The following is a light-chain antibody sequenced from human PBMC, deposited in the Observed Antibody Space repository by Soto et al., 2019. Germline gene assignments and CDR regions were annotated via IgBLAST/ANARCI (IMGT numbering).Light chain of an antibody. J-gene: IGKJ5*01. CDR1: HDIRKY. Sequence: DIQITQSPSSLSASVGDRVTITCQASHDIRKYLNWYQQKPGKAPKLLIYDASNMETGVPSRFTGSGSGTDFTFTISSLQPEDIATYCCQQYEIFPISFGQLTLLAIK. V-gene: IGKV1-33*01. CDR3: QQYEIFPIS. CDR2: DAS.